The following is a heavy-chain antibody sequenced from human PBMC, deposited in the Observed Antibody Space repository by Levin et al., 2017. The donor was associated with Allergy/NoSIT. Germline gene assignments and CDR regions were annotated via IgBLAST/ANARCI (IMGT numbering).Heavy chain of an antibody. Sequence: SETLSLTCTVSGGSISSYYWSWIRQPPGKGLEWIGYIYYSGSTNYNPSLKSRVTISVDTSKNQFSLKLSSVTAADTAVYYCARWSITIFGARGYGMDVWGQGTTVTVSS. D-gene: IGHD3-3*01. J-gene: IGHJ6*02. CDR1: GGSISSYY. CDR2: IYYSGST. V-gene: IGHV4-59*01. CDR3: ARWSITIFGARGYGMDV.